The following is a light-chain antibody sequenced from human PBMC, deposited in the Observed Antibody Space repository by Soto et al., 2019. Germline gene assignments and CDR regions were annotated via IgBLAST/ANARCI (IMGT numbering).Light chain of an antibody. CDR2: AAS. Sequence: DIQMTQSPSSLSASVGDRVTITCRASQSISSYLNWYQQKPWKAPKLLIYAASSLQSGVPSRFTGSGSGTDFTLTITSLQPEDSATYYCKHYNSYSEAFGQGTKVDIK. J-gene: IGKJ1*01. V-gene: IGKV1-39*01. CDR1: QSISSY. CDR3: KHYNSYSEA.